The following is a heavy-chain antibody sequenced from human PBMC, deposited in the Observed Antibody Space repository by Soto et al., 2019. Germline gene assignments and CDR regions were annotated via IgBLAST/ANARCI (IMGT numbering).Heavy chain of an antibody. CDR3: AREYYYGSGSYSAEDSYYYYGMDV. CDR1: GYSFTSYW. CDR2: IYPGDSDT. J-gene: IGHJ6*02. Sequence: PGESLKISCKGSGYSFTSYWIGWVRQMPGKGLEWMGIIYPGDSDTRYSPSFQGQVTISADKSISTAYLQWSSLKASDTAMYYCAREYYYGSGSYSAEDSYYYYGMDVWGQGTTVTVS. D-gene: IGHD3-10*01. V-gene: IGHV5-51*01.